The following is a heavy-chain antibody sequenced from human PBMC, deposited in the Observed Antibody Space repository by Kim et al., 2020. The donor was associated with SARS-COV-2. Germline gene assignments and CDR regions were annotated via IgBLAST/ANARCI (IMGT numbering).Heavy chain of an antibody. CDR1: GFTFSRYY. CDR3: AKQKIDSATTFDY. D-gene: IGHD1-1*01. CDR2: IKEDGGEK. Sequence: GGSLRLSCATSGFTFSRYYMSWIRQAPGKGLEWVATIKEDGGEKHFVDSMRGRLTVSRDNAKSSLYLQMNSLRPEDTAVYYCAKQKIDSATTFDYWGQGT. J-gene: IGHJ4*02. V-gene: IGHV3-7*01.